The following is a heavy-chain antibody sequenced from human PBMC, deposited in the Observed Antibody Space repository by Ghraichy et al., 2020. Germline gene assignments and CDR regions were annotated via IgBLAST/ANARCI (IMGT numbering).Heavy chain of an antibody. CDR2: IYWNDDK. CDR1: GFSLSTSGVG. CDR3: AHKSISLGSGWSLYYYYGMDV. V-gene: IGHV2-5*01. Sequence: SGPTLVKPTQTLTLTCTFSGFSLSTSGVGVGWIRQPPGKALEWLALIYWNDDKRYSPSLKSRLTITKDTSKNQVVLTMTNMDPVDTATYYCAHKSISLGSGWSLYYYYGMDVWGQGTTVTVSS. J-gene: IGHJ6*02. D-gene: IGHD6-19*01.